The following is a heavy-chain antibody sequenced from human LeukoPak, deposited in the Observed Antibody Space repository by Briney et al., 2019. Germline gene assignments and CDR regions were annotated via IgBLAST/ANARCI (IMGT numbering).Heavy chain of an antibody. CDR3: ARGIRGVMET. D-gene: IGHD3-10*01. CDR2: IYTSGST. Sequence: SETLSLTCTVSGDSMSSYYWSWIRQPVGKGLEWIGRIYTSGSTNYNPSLKSRVTMSVDTSKNQFSLKLNSVTAADTAVYYCARGIRGVMETWGQGTLFTVSS. CDR1: GDSMSSYY. V-gene: IGHV4-4*07. J-gene: IGHJ4*02.